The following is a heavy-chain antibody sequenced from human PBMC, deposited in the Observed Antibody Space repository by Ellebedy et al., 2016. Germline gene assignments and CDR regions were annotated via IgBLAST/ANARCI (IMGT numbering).Heavy chain of an antibody. CDR3: ATGHSYGRYYMNI. CDR1: GFIFSSYS. D-gene: IGHD5-18*01. V-gene: IGHV3-15*01. J-gene: IGHJ6*03. Sequence: GESLKISXTASGFIFSSYSMNWVRQAPGKGLEWVGRIKSYADGGTTDYAAPVNGRFTMSRDDSEQKLYLQMSSLKTEDTAVYYCATGHSYGRYYMNIWGKGTTVTVSS. CDR2: IKSYADGGTT.